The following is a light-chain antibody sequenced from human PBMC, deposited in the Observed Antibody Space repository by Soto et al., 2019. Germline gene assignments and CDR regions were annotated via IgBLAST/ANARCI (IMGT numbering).Light chain of an antibody. CDR2: SND. J-gene: IGLJ2*01. V-gene: IGLV1-44*01. CDR3: SSWDDSLNGVA. Sequence: QSVLTQAPSASGTPGQRVTFSCSGSTSNIGKYTVNWYQQLPGTAPKLLFHSNDHRPSGVPDRFYGSKSGTSASLAISGLQSEDEADYYCSSWDDSLNGVAFGGGTKLTVL. CDR1: TSNIGKYT.